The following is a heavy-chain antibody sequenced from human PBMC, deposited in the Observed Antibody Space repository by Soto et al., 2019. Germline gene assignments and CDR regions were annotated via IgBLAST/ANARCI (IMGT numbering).Heavy chain of an antibody. CDR2: ISYDGSNK. J-gene: IGHJ4*02. D-gene: IGHD3-16*01. Sequence: QTGGSLRLSCAASGFTFSSYGMHWVRQAPGKGLEWVAVISYDGSNKYYADSVKGRFTISRDNSKNTLYLQMNSLRAEDTAVYYCAKTTYYDYAGDYWGQGTLVTVSS. CDR1: GFTFSSYG. V-gene: IGHV3-30*18. CDR3: AKTTYYDYAGDY.